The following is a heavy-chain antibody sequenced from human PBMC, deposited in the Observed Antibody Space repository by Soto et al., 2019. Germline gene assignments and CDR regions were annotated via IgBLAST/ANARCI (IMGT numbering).Heavy chain of an antibody. D-gene: IGHD1-26*01. CDR2: INPNSGGT. V-gene: IGHV1-2*04. CDR3: ARAPLDSGSYYYYYGMDV. Sequence: ASVKVSCKASGYTFTGYYMHWVRQAPGQGLEWMGWINPNSGGTNYAQKFQGWVTMTRDTSISTAYMELSRLGSDDTAVYYCARAPLDSGSYYYYYGMDVWGQGTTVTVSS. CDR1: GYTFTGYY. J-gene: IGHJ6*02.